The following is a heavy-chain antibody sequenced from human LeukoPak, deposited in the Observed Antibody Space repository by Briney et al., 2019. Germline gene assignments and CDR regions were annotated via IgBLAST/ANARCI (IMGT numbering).Heavy chain of an antibody. CDR3: ARDVAAAAINYGMDV. V-gene: IGHV4-59*12. D-gene: IGHD2-15*01. CDR2: IYYSGTT. J-gene: IGHJ6*02. Sequence: SETLSLTCTVSGGSISSYYWSWIRQPPGKGLEWIGYIYYSGTTNYNPSLKSRVTISVDTSKNQFSLKLSSVTAADTAVYYCARDVAAAAINYGMDVWGQGTTVTVSS. CDR1: GGSISSYY.